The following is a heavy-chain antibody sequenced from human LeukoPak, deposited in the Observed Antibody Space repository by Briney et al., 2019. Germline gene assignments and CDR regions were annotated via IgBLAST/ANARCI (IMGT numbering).Heavy chain of an antibody. CDR3: AISGLWLGSGYMDV. Sequence: SETLSLTCTVSGGSISSYYWSWIRQPAGEGLEWIGRIYTSGSTNYNPSLKSRVTMSVDTSKNQFSLKLSSVTAADTAVYYCAISGLWLGSGYMDVWGKGTTVTVSS. D-gene: IGHD2-21*01. CDR2: IYTSGST. V-gene: IGHV4-4*07. J-gene: IGHJ6*03. CDR1: GGSISSYY.